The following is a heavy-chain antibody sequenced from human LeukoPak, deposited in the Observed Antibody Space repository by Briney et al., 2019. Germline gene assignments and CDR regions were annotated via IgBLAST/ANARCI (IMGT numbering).Heavy chain of an antibody. CDR2: INPSGGST. V-gene: IGHV1-46*01. D-gene: IGHD6-19*01. CDR3: ARVHRGVAVAGTDYFDY. Sequence: ASVEVSCKASGYTFTSYYMHWVRQAPGQGLEWMGIINPSGGSTSYAQKFQGRVTMTRDTSTSTVYMELSSLRSEDAAVYYCARVHRGVAVAGTDYFDYWGQGTLVTVSS. J-gene: IGHJ4*02. CDR1: GYTFTSYY.